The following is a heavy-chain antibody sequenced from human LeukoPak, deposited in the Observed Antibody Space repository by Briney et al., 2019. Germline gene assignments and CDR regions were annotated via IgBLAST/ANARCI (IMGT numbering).Heavy chain of an antibody. J-gene: IGHJ4*02. CDR1: GGSISSGGYS. V-gene: IGHV4-30-2*01. CDR2: IYRSGST. Sequence: NPSQTLSLTCAVSGGSISSGGYSWSWIRQPPGKGLEWIGYIYRSGSTYYNPSLKSRVTISVDRSKNQFSLKLSSVTAADTAVYYCARERMVTRFFDYWGQGTLVTVSS. CDR3: ARERMVTRFFDY. D-gene: IGHD4-23*01.